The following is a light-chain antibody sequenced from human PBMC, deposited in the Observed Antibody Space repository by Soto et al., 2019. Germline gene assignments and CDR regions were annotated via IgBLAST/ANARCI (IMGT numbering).Light chain of an antibody. CDR1: QSVSSNY. J-gene: IGKJ1*01. CDR3: QHYGSSPT. V-gene: IGKV3-20*01. Sequence: EIVLTQSPGTLSLSPGERATLSCRASQSVSSNYLAWYQQKPGQAPRLLIYGASSRATGIPDRFSGSGSGTDFTLTISRLEPEDFAVYHCQHYGSSPTFGQGTKVEFK. CDR2: GAS.